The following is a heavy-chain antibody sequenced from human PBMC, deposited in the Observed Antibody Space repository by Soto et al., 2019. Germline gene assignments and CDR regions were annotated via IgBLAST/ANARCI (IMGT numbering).Heavy chain of an antibody. D-gene: IGHD3-16*02. CDR3: TRSAISPYGGLIGPFDY. Sequence: QVQLAQSGAEERKPGASVKVSCEATGYTFTAYAMHWVRQAPGQRLEWMGWINPANGNTKYSQKFTGRXTXTXXTSATTVYMELNSLTSEDTAMYYCTRSAISPYGGLIGPFDYWGQGNLVTVSS. CDR1: GYTFTAYA. V-gene: IGHV1-3*05. J-gene: IGHJ4*02. CDR2: INPANGNT.